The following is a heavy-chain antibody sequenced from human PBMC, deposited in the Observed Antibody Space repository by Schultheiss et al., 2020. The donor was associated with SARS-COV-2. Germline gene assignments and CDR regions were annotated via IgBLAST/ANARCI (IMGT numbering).Heavy chain of an antibody. CDR1: GGSFSGYY. V-gene: IGHV4-34*01. J-gene: IGHJ4*02. CDR2: INHSGST. CDR3: ARVSGEYSSSWGYFDY. Sequence: SETLSLTCAVYGGSFSGYYWSWIRQPPGKGLEWIGEINHSGSTNYNPSLKSRVTISVDTSKNQFSLKLSSVTAADTAVYYCARVSGEYSSSWGYFDYWGQGTLVTVSS. D-gene: IGHD6-6*01.